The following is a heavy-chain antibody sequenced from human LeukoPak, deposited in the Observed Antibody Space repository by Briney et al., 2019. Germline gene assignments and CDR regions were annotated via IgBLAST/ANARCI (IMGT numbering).Heavy chain of an antibody. J-gene: IGHJ4*02. V-gene: IGHV1-8*01. CDR3: AKATYRGYCSSTSCYTLDYFDY. CDR2: MNPNTGNT. D-gene: IGHD2-2*02. Sequence: GPSVKVYCKASGYTFTSYDINWLRHATGHGLESIRWMNPNTGNTGYAQKFQGRVTMTRNTSISTAYMELSSLRSEDTAVYYCAKATYRGYCSSTSCYTLDYFDYWGQGTLVTVSS. CDR1: GYTFTSYD.